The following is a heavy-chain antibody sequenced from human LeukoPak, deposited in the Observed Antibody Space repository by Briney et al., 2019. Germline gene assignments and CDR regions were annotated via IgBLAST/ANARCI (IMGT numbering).Heavy chain of an antibody. J-gene: IGHJ5*02. CDR1: GGSISSSSYY. V-gene: IGHV4-39*01. CDR2: IYYSGST. D-gene: IGHD3-10*01. Sequence: PSETLSLTCTVSGGSISSSSYYWGWIRQPPGKGLEWIGSIYYSGSTYYNPSLKSRVTISVDTSKNQFSLKLSSVTAADTAVYYCARAHYYGSGSYYRDQYNWFDPWGQGTLVTVSS. CDR3: ARAHYYGSGSYYRDQYNWFDP.